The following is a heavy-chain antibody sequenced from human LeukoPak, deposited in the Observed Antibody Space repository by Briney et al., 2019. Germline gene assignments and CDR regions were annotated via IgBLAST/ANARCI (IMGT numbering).Heavy chain of an antibody. J-gene: IGHJ4*02. V-gene: IGHV3-30*04. D-gene: IGHD3-10*01. CDR2: ISYDGSNK. CDR1: GFTFSSYA. Sequence: PGGSLRLSCAASGFTFSSYAMHWVRQAPGKGLEWVAVISYDGSNKYYADSVKGRFTISRDNSKNTLYLQMNSLRAEDTAVYYCARGGDGLFDYWGQGTLVTVSS. CDR3: ARGGDGLFDY.